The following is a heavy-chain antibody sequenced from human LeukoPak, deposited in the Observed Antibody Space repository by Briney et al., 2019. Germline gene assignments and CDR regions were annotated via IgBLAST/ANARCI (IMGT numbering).Heavy chain of an antibody. V-gene: IGHV3-9*01. CDR1: GFTFDDYA. CDR3: AKDLYSSSWNYFDY. J-gene: IGHJ4*02. D-gene: IGHD6-13*01. CDR2: VSWNSGSI. Sequence: GGSLRLSCTASGFTFDDYAMYWVRQAPGKGLEWVSGVSWNSGSIDYADSVKGRFTISRDNAKNSLYLQMNSLRAEDTALYYCAKDLYSSSWNYFDYWGQGTLVTVSS.